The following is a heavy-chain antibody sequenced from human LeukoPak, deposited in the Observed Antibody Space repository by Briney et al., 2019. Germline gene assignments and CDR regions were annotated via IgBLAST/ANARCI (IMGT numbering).Heavy chain of an antibody. CDR1: GFTFSSYS. J-gene: IGHJ4*02. V-gene: IGHV3-21*01. CDR3: ARDPPYYYDSSGYSAFDY. CDR2: ISSSSSYI. D-gene: IGHD3-22*01. Sequence: PGGSLRLSCAASGFTFSSYSMNWVRQAPGKGLEWVSSISSSSSYIYYADSVKGRFTISRDNAKNSLYLQMNSLRAEDTAVYYCARDPPYYYDSSGYSAFDYWGQGTLVTVSS.